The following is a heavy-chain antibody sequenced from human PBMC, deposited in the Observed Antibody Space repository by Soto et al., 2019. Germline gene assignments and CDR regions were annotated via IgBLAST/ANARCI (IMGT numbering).Heavy chain of an antibody. CDR3: ARHVGSSSYYYYYMDV. V-gene: IGHV4-39*01. CDR1: GGSISSSSYY. CDR2: IYYSGST. D-gene: IGHD6-6*01. Sequence: QLQLQESGPGLVKPSETLSLTCTVSGGSISSSSYYWGWIRQPPGKGLEWIGSIYYSGSTYYNPSLKSRVTISVDTSKNQFSLKLSSVTAADTAVYYCARHVGSSSYYYYYMDVWGKGTTVTVSS. J-gene: IGHJ6*03.